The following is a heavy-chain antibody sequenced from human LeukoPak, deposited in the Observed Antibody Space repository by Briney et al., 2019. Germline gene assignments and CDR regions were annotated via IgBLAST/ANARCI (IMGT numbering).Heavy chain of an antibody. CDR3: AREPITMVRGRKANWFDP. D-gene: IGHD3-10*01. CDR2: INPNSGGT. CDR1: GYTFTGYY. J-gene: IGHJ5*02. V-gene: IGHV1-2*02. Sequence: ASVKVCCKASGYTFTGYYMHWVRQAPGQGLEWMGWINPNSGGTNYAQKFQGRVTMTRDTSISTAYMELSRLRSDDTAVYYCAREPITMVRGRKANWFDPWGQGTLVTVSS.